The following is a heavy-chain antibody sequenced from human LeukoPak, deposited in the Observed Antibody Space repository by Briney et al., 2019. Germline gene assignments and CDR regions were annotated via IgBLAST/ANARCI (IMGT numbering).Heavy chain of an antibody. V-gene: IGHV3-23*01. Sequence: GGSLRLSCAASGFTLSSYAMSWVRQAPGKGLGWVSATSDTGNTYHADSVKGRFTISRDSSKNTLFLQMNRLRPEDAAVYYCAKAPVTTCRGAFCYPFDYWGLGTLVTVSS. CDR2: TSDTGNT. J-gene: IGHJ4*02. CDR1: GFTLSSYA. D-gene: IGHD2-15*01. CDR3: AKAPVTTCRGAFCYPFDY.